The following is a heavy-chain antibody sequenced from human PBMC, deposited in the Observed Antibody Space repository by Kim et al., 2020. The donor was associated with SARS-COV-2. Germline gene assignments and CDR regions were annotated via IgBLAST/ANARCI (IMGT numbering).Heavy chain of an antibody. CDR1: GFNFSSYG. V-gene: IGHV3-23*01. CDR3: AKSVPCSRGSTCDKYARDYEMEV. Sequence: GGSLRLSCAASGFNFSSYGMSWVRQAPGKGLEWVSAISGSGDNTYYTDSVKGRSTVSRDNSKNTMYLQVNSLRAEDTAVYYCAKSVPCSRGSTCDKYARDYEMEVWGQGTTVTVSS. CDR2: ISGSGDNT. D-gene: IGHD2-21*01. J-gene: IGHJ6*02.